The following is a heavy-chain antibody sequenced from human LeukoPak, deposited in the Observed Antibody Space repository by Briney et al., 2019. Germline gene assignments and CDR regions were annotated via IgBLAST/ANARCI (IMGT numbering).Heavy chain of an antibody. V-gene: IGHV3-23*01. D-gene: IGHD2-2*01. Sequence: GGSLRLSCAASGFTFSSYAMNWVRQAPGKGLEWVAGISSGDRTFHAESVKGRFTISRDKSKDTLYLQMNSLRAEDTAVYYCAKDRYCSSTNCPYDYWGQGTLVTVSS. CDR1: GFTFSSYA. CDR2: ISSGDRT. J-gene: IGHJ4*02. CDR3: AKDRYCSSTNCPYDY.